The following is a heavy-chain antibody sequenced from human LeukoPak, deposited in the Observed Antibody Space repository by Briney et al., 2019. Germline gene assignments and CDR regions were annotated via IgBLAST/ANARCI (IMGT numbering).Heavy chain of an antibody. Sequence: PSETLSLTCTVSGGSISSYYWSWIRQPPGKGLEWIGYIYYSGSTNYNPSLKSRVTISVDTSKNQFSLKLSSVTAADTAVYYCARTGYYDYWSGYQDNWGQGTLVTVSS. V-gene: IGHV4-59*01. J-gene: IGHJ4*02. CDR3: ARTGYYDYWSGYQDN. CDR2: IYYSGST. CDR1: GGSISSYY. D-gene: IGHD3-3*01.